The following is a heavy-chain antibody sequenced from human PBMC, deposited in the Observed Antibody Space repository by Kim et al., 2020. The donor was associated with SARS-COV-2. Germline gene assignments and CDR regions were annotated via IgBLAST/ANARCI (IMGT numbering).Heavy chain of an antibody. D-gene: IGHD1-1*01. Sequence: ASVKVSCKASGYTFNNYAMNWVRQAPGQGLEWMGWINTNTGNPTYAQGFTGRFVFSLDTSVSTAYLQISSLKAEDTAIYYCAKDNWNDGTNWFDPWGQGTLVTVSS. J-gene: IGHJ5*02. V-gene: IGHV7-4-1*02. CDR2: INTNTGNP. CDR1: GYTFNNYA. CDR3: AKDNWNDGTNWFDP.